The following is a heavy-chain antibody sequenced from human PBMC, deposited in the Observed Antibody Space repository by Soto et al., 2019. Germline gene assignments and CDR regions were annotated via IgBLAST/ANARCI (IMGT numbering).Heavy chain of an antibody. CDR3: ARDKVIAARSVGPRFGMDV. Sequence: QVQLVQSGAEVKKPGSSVKVSCKASGGTFSSYAISWVRQAPGQGLEWMGGIIPIFGTANYAQKFQGRVTITADESTSTAYMELSSLRSEDTAVYYCARDKVIAARSVGPRFGMDVWGQGTTVTVSS. CDR2: IIPIFGTA. J-gene: IGHJ6*02. D-gene: IGHD6-6*01. V-gene: IGHV1-69*01. CDR1: GGTFSSYA.